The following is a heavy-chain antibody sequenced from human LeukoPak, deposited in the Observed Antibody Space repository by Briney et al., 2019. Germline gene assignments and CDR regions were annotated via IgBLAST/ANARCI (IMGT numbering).Heavy chain of an antibody. CDR1: GGSISSYY. V-gene: IGHV4-59*01. CDR2: IYYSGST. D-gene: IGHD3-10*01. CDR3: ARLTMVRGAPDY. J-gene: IGHJ4*02. Sequence: PSETLSFTCTVSGGSISSYYWSWIRQPPGKGLEWIGYIYYSGSTNYNPSLKSRVTISVDTSKNQFSLKLSSVTAADTAVYYCARLTMVRGAPDYWGQGTLVTVSS.